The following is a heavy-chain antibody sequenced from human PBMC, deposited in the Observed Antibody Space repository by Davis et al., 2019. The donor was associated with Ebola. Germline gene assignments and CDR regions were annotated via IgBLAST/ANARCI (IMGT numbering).Heavy chain of an antibody. D-gene: IGHD2-21*01. V-gene: IGHV1-18*01. Sequence: ASVKVSCKASGYTFTSYGISWVRQAPGQGLEWMGWISAYNGNTNYAQKLQGRVTITRDTSASTAYMELSSLRSEDTAVYYCASPREGWCDYWGQGTLVTVSS. J-gene: IGHJ4*02. CDR2: ISAYNGNT. CDR1: GYTFTSYG. CDR3: ASPREGWCDY.